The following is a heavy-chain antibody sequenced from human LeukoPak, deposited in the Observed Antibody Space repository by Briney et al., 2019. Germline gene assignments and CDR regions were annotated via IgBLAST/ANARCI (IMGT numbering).Heavy chain of an antibody. CDR1: GFTFSSNV. Sequence: PGGSLRLSCAASGFTFSSNVMIWVRQAPGQGLEWVSSIPASGGSTYYADSVKGRFTITRDNSKNTLYLQMNSPRAEDTAVYYCARARGAPYREFDYWGQGTLVTVSS. J-gene: IGHJ4*02. D-gene: IGHD1-26*01. V-gene: IGHV3-23*01. CDR3: ARARGAPYREFDY. CDR2: IPASGGST.